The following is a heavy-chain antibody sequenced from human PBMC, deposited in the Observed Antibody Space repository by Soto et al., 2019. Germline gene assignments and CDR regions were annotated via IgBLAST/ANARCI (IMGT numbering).Heavy chain of an antibody. CDR2: VSGSGGSA. J-gene: IGHJ6*02. CDR3: AKDFSTGHTYGIEYYYSYGMDV. CDR1: GFTFTSYG. D-gene: IGHD5-18*01. Sequence: PGGSLRLSGAASGFTFTSYGMNWVRQAPGKGLEWVSGVSGSGGSAYYADSVKGRFTSSRDNSKNTLYLQMNSLRAEDTAVYYCAKDFSTGHTYGIEYYYSYGMDVWGQGTTVTVYS. V-gene: IGHV3-23*01.